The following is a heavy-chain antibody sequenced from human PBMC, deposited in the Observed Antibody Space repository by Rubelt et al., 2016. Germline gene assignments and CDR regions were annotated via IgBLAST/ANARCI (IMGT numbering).Heavy chain of an antibody. CDR3: ARESSSGWYIDY. D-gene: IGHD6-19*01. Sequence: QVQLVQSGAEVKKPGASVKVSCKVSGYTLTELSMHWVRQAPGKGLEWVGRINPNSGGTNYAQKFQGRVTMTRDTSITTAYMERSRLRSDDTAVFYWARESSSGWYIDYWGQGTLVTVSS. CDR1: GYTLTELS. J-gene: IGHJ4*02. V-gene: IGHV1-2*06. CDR2: INPNSGGT.